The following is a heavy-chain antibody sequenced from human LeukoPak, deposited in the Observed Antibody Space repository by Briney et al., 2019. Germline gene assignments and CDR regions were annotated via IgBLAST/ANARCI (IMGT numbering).Heavy chain of an antibody. Sequence: GGSLRLSCAASGFTFSSYGMHWVRQAPGKGLAWVAVTWYDGRNNYYAASVKGRFTISRDDSKTTVYLLMNSLRAEDTAVYYCAREVAPLYFHYGMDVWGEGTTVTVSS. V-gene: IGHV3-33*01. J-gene: IGHJ6*01. CDR2: TWYDGRNN. CDR3: AREVAPLYFHYGMDV. CDR1: GFTFSSYG. D-gene: IGHD2-21*01.